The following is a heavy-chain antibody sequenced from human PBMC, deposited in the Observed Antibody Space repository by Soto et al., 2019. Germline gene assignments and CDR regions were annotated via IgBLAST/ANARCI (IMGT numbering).Heavy chain of an antibody. D-gene: IGHD6-19*01. J-gene: IGHJ5*02. CDR2: INPNSGGT. CDR3: ARTFLPNSSGWSSNWFDP. CDR1: GYTFTGYY. Sequence: ASVKVSCKASGYTFTGYYMHWVRQAPGQGLEWMGWINPNSGGTNYAQKFQGWVTMTRDTSISTAYMELSRLRSDDTAVYYCARTFLPNSSGWSSNWFDPWGQGTLVTVSS. V-gene: IGHV1-2*04.